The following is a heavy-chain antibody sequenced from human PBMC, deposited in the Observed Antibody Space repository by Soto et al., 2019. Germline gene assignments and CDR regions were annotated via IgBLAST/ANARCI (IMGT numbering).Heavy chain of an antibody. CDR2: ISGSGGST. D-gene: IGHD3-9*01. Sequence: GGSLRLSCAASGFTFSSYAMSWVRQAPGKGLEWVSAISGSGGSTYYADSVKGRFTISRDNSKNTLYLQMNSLRAEDTAVYYCAKVTYYDILTGYYFDSWGQGTLVTVSS. J-gene: IGHJ4*02. CDR3: AKVTYYDILTGYYFDS. CDR1: GFTFSSYA. V-gene: IGHV3-23*01.